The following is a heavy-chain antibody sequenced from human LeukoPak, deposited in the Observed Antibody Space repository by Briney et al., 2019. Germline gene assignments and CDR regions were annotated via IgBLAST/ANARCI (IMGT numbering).Heavy chain of an antibody. D-gene: IGHD2-15*01. CDR1: GFTFSSYA. V-gene: IGHV3-30-3*02. CDR3: AKTSGGNY. J-gene: IGHJ4*02. CDR2: ISYDGSNK. Sequence: PGGSLRLSCAASGFTFSSYAMHWVRQAPGKGLEWVAVISYDGSNKYYADSVKGRFTISRDNSKNTLYLQMNSLRVEDTAVYYCAKTSGGNYWGQGTLVTVSS.